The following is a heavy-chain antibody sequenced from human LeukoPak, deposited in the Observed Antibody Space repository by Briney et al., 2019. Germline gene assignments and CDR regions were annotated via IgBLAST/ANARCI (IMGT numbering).Heavy chain of an antibody. CDR2: IYDSGST. CDR3: AREVGNYGVDV. V-gene: IGHV4-39*02. Sequence: KPSETLSLTCTVSGGSIRSSYYYWGWIRQPPGKGLEWIGSIYDSGSTYYNPSLKSRVTISVDTSKNQFSLKLNSVTAADTAVYYCAREVGNYGVDVWGQGTTVTVSS. D-gene: IGHD7-27*01. J-gene: IGHJ6*02. CDR1: GGSIRSSYYY.